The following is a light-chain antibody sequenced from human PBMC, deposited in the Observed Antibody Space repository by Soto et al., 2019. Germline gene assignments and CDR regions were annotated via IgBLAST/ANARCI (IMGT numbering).Light chain of an antibody. CDR2: DAS. CDR3: QQRSNWPVT. CDR1: QSVSSY. J-gene: IGKJ2*01. Sequence: EIVLTQSPATLSLSPGERATLSCRASQSVSSYLAWYQQRPGQAPRLLIYDASNRATGIPARFSGSGSGTNFTLIISSLEPEDFAVYYCQQRSNWPVTSGQPKKLEIK. V-gene: IGKV3-11*01.